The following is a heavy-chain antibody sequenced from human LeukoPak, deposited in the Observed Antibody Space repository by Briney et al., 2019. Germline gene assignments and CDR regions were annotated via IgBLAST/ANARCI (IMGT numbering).Heavy chain of an antibody. Sequence: SVKVSCKASGGTFSSYAISWVRQAPGQGLEWMGGIIPIFGTANYAQKFQGRVTITADESTSTAYMELSSLRSEDTAVYYCARGAGATYYYDSSGYYYFDYWGQGTLVTVSS. D-gene: IGHD3-22*01. CDR2: IIPIFGTA. V-gene: IGHV1-69*01. CDR1: GGTFSSYA. CDR3: ARGAGATYYYDSSGYYYFDY. J-gene: IGHJ4*02.